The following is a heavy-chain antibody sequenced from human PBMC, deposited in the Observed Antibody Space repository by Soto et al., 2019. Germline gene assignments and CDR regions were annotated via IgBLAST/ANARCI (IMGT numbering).Heavy chain of an antibody. J-gene: IGHJ4*02. CDR3: ARDGGIDYGDYYFDY. CDR1: GFTFSSYA. Sequence: PGGSLRLSCAASGFTFSSYAMHWVRQAPGKGLEWVAVISYDGSNKYYADSVKGRFTISRDNSKNTLYLQMNSLRAEDTAVYYCARDGGIDYGDYYFDYWGQGTLVTVSS. CDR2: ISYDGSNK. D-gene: IGHD4-17*01. V-gene: IGHV3-30-3*01.